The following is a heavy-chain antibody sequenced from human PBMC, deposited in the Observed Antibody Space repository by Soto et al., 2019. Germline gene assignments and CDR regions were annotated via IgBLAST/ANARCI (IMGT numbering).Heavy chain of an antibody. V-gene: IGHV3-30-3*01. CDR2: ISYDGSNK. CDR1: GFTFSSYA. D-gene: IGHD2-2*01. Sequence: GGSLRLSCAASGFTFSSYAMHWVRQAPGKGLEWVAVISYDGSNKYYADSVKGRFTISRDNSKNTLYLQMNSLRAEDTAVYYCARAYKYQMLSLNWFDPWGQGTLVTVSS. J-gene: IGHJ5*02. CDR3: ARAYKYQMLSLNWFDP.